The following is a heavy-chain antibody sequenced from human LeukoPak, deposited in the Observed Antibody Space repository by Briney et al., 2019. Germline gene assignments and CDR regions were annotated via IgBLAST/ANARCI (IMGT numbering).Heavy chain of an antibody. Sequence: SETLSLTCTVSDGSISGSYWNWVRQPPGKGLEWIGNIYYSGRTNYNPSLKSRVTISVDTSKNQVSLKLTSVTAADTAVYYCARHSGTYMDYWGQGTLVTVSS. J-gene: IGHJ4*02. CDR3: ARHSGTYMDY. CDR2: IYYSGRT. D-gene: IGHD1-26*01. CDR1: DGSISGSY. V-gene: IGHV4-59*08.